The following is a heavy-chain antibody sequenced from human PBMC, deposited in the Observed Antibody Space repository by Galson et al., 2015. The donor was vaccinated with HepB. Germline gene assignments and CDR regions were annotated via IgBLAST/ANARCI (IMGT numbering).Heavy chain of an antibody. J-gene: IGHJ4*02. CDR1: GGSFSGYY. Sequence: SETLSLTCAVYGGSFSGYYWSWIRQPPGKGLEWIGEINHSGSTNYNPSLKSRVTISVDTSKNQFSLKLSSVTAADTAVYYCARASTYGDLDYWGQGTLVTVSS. CDR3: ARASTYGDLDY. D-gene: IGHD4-17*01. CDR2: INHSGST. V-gene: IGHV4-34*01.